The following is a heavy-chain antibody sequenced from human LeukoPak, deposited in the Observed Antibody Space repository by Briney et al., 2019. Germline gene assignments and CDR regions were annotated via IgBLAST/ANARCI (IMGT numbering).Heavy chain of an antibody. Sequence: GGSLRLSCAAYGFSISDYYVSWIRQAPGKGLEWISYISGSGTIIYYTDSVKGRFTISRDNAKNSLYLQINSLRAEDTALYYCARPISRYMDVWGKGTTVTVSS. CDR1: GFSISDYY. J-gene: IGHJ6*03. CDR3: ARPISRYMDV. V-gene: IGHV3-11*04. D-gene: IGHD2-2*02. CDR2: ISGSGTII.